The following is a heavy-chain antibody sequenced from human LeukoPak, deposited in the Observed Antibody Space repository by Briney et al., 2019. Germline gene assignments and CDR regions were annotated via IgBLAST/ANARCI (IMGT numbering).Heavy chain of an antibody. Sequence: SETLSLTCTVSGGSISSYYWSWIRQPPGKGLEWIGYIYYSGSTNYNPSLKSRVTMSVDTSKNQSSLKLSSVTAADTAVYYCARYVRDSGTYMFDYWGQGTLVTVSS. CDR3: ARYVRDSGTYMFDY. D-gene: IGHD1-1*01. V-gene: IGHV4-59*01. CDR2: IYYSGST. J-gene: IGHJ4*02. CDR1: GGSISSYY.